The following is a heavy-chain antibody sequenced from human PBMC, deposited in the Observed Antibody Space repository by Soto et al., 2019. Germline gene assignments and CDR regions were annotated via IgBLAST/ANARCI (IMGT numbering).Heavy chain of an antibody. CDR1: GFTFSSYA. Sequence: QVQLVESGGGVVQPGRSLRLSCAASGFTFSSYAMHWVRQAPGKGLELVAVISYDGSNKYYADSVKGRFTISIDNSKNTLYLQMNSLRAEDTAVYYCARDCSGGSCYSPYFDYWGQGTLVTVSS. CDR3: ARDCSGGSCYSPYFDY. V-gene: IGHV3-30-3*01. CDR2: ISYDGSNK. J-gene: IGHJ4*02. D-gene: IGHD2-15*01.